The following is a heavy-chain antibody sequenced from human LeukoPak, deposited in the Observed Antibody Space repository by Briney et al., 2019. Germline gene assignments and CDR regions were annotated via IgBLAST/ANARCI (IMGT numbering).Heavy chain of an antibody. CDR3: ARGRGEYYYDSSGETFDY. V-gene: IGHV4-34*01. J-gene: IGHJ4*02. Sequence: SETLSRTCAVYGGSFSGYYWSWIRQPPGKGLEWIGEINHSGSTNYNPSLKSRVTISVDTSKNQFSLKLSSVTAADTAVYYCARGRGEYYYDSSGETFDYWGQGTLVTVSS. CDR2: INHSGST. D-gene: IGHD3-22*01. CDR1: GGSFSGYY.